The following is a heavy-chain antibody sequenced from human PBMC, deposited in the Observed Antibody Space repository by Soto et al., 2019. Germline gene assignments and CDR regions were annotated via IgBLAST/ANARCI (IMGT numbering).Heavy chain of an antibody. CDR1: GFTFSSYA. CDR3: AKAYIQYCSGGSCHFDAFDI. V-gene: IGHV3-23*01. D-gene: IGHD2-15*01. CDR2: ISGSGGST. Sequence: EVQLLESGGGLVQPGGSLRLSCAASGFTFSSYAMSWVRQAPGKGLEWVSVISGSGGSTYYADSVKGRFTISRDNSKNTLSLQRNSLRAEDTAVYYCAKAYIQYCSGGSCHFDAFDIWGQGTMVTVSS. J-gene: IGHJ3*02.